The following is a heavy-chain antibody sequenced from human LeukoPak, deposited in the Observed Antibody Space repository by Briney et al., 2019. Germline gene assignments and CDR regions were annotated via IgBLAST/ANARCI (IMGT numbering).Heavy chain of an antibody. CDR3: ARGAVAGTWPGAFDI. Sequence: GGSLRLSCAVSGFAFSSYTMHWVRQAPGKGLEWVAVISYDGSNKYYTDSVKGRFTISRDNSKNTLYLQMNSLRAEDTAVYYCARGAVAGTWPGAFDIWGQGTMLTVSS. D-gene: IGHD6-19*01. J-gene: IGHJ3*02. CDR1: GFAFSSYT. CDR2: ISYDGSNK. V-gene: IGHV3-30-3*01.